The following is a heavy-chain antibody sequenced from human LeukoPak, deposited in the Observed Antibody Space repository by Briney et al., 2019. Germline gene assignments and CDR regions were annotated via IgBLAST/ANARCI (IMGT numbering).Heavy chain of an antibody. CDR2: ISYDGSNK. CDR1: GFTFDDYA. Sequence: GGSLRLSCAASGFTFDDYAMHWVRQAPGKGLEWVAVISYDGSNKYYADSVKGRFTISRDNSKNTLYLQMNSLRAEDTAVYYCAKDLTTMVRGMDVWGQGTTVTVSS. J-gene: IGHJ6*02. CDR3: AKDLTTMVRGMDV. D-gene: IGHD3-10*01. V-gene: IGHV3-30*18.